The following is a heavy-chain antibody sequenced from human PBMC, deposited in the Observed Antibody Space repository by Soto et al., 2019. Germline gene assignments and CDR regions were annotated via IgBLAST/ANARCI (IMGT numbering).Heavy chain of an antibody. CDR1: GFTFDDYA. D-gene: IGHD3-3*02. Sequence: EVQLEESGGALVQPGRSLRLSCAASGFTFDDYAMHWVRQVLGKGLEWVSSISWNSGNIGYADSVKGRFTTSRDNAKNSLYLQMNSLRPDDTAVYYCVRSKGGYSDGTPFSYWCKGTMVTVHS. J-gene: IGHJ4*02. CDR3: VRSKGGYSDGTPFSY. V-gene: IGHV3-9*01. CDR2: ISWNSGNI.